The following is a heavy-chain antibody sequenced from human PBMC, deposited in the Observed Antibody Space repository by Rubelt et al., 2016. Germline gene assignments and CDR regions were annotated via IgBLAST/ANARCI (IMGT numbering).Heavy chain of an antibody. V-gene: IGHV2-26*01. CDR2: IFSTDEK. J-gene: IGHJ4*02. Sequence: RGWLAHIFSTDEKSYSTSLKSRLTISKDTSKSQVVLTMTNMDPVDTATYYCARIQEEYGGYNRFSDYWGQGTLVTVSS. D-gene: IGHD5-12*01. CDR3: ARIQEEYGGYNRFSDY.